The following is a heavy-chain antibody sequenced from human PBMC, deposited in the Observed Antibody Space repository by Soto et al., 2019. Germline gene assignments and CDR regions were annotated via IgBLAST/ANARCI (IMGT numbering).Heavy chain of an antibody. CDR1: GFSLSTSGMC. V-gene: IGHV2-70*01. Sequence: SRCTLVHPTQPLTRTCTFSGFSLSTSGMCVSGIRQPRGKGLEWLALIDRDDDKYYSTCLKTELTIYKETAKKHVVLTMTNMDPVDPATYYCPRTIRGYSRLYYFDHWGQGTLDALSS. CDR3: PRTIRGYSRLYYFDH. CDR2: IDRDDDK. D-gene: IGHD6-13*01. J-gene: IGHJ4*02.